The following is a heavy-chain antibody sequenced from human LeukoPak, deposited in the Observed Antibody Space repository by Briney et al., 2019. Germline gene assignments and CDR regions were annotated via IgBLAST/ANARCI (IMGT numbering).Heavy chain of an antibody. D-gene: IGHD4-17*01. V-gene: IGHV3-7*01. CDR1: EFTFSSYW. Sequence: GGSLRLSCAASEFTFSSYWMSWVRQAPGKGLEWVANIKQDGGEKYYLDSVKGRFTVSRDNAKNSLYLQMNSLRAEDTAVYYCARVGARQILEYWGQGALVTVSS. CDR2: IKQDGGEK. CDR3: ARVGARQILEY. J-gene: IGHJ4*02.